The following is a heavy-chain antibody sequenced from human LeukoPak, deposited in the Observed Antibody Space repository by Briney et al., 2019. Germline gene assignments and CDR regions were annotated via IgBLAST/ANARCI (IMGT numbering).Heavy chain of an antibody. D-gene: IGHD3-22*01. CDR3: ARVDSSGYYYYYYYMDV. CDR1: GYTFTSYG. V-gene: IGHV1-18*01. CDR2: ISAYNGNT. Sequence: ASVKVSCKAFGYTFTSYGISWVRQAPGQGLEWMGWISAYNGNTNYAQKLQGRVTMTTDTSTSTAYMELRSLRSDDTAVYYCARVDSSGYYYYYYYMDVWGKGTTVTVSS. J-gene: IGHJ6*03.